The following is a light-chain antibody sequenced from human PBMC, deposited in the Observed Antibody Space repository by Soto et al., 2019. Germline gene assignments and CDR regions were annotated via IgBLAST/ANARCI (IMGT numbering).Light chain of an antibody. J-gene: IGLJ1*01. Sequence: QSVLTQPASVSGSPGQSITICCTGTSSDVGSYNLVSWYQQHPGKAPKLMIYEVSKRPSGVSNRFSGSKSGNTASLTISGLQAEDEADYYCCSYAGSRDVFGTGTKVTVL. V-gene: IGLV2-23*02. CDR3: CSYAGSRDV. CDR2: EVS. CDR1: SSDVGSYNL.